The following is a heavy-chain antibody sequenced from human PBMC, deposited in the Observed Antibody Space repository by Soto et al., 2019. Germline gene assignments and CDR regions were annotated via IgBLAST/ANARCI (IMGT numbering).Heavy chain of an antibody. CDR3: ARGRGYCTSTSCSALGGMDV. D-gene: IGHD2-2*01. Sequence: QVQLQQWGAGLLKPSETLSLTCAVYGGSFSDYYWIWIRQPPGKGLEWIGEINHRGSTNYNPSLKSRVTISVDTSKNQFSLRLSSVTAADTAVYYCARGRGYCTSTSCSALGGMDVW. V-gene: IGHV4-34*01. CDR2: INHRGST. J-gene: IGHJ6*01. CDR1: GGSFSDYY.